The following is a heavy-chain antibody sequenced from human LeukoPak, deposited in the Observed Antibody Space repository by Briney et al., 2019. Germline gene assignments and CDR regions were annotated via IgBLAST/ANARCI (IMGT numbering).Heavy chain of an antibody. CDR1: GYTFTDYH. CDR2: INPTSGAT. V-gene: IGHV1-2*02. Sequence: APVKASCLPSGYTFTDYHLHGVRQAPGQGLEWMGWINPTSGATNYPPRLQGRVTMTRDTSISTAYMDLTRLTSDDTAVYYCARDQRSSYTYYFEDWGQGTLVTVSS. J-gene: IGHJ4*02. CDR3: ARDQRSSYTYYFED. D-gene: IGHD3-16*01.